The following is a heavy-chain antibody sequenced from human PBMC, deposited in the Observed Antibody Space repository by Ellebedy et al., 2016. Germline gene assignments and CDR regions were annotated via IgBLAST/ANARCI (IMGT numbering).Heavy chain of an antibody. CDR1: GGSISSYY. D-gene: IGHD6-19*01. CDR2: IYYSGST. Sequence: SETLSLTXTVSGGSISSYYWSWIRQPPGKGLEWIGYIYYSGSTNYNPSLKSRVTISVDTSKNQFSLKLSSVTAADTAVYYCARSGYSSGWYPPGYYYYYMDVWGKGTTVTVSS. J-gene: IGHJ6*03. CDR3: ARSGYSSGWYPPGYYYYYMDV. V-gene: IGHV4-59*01.